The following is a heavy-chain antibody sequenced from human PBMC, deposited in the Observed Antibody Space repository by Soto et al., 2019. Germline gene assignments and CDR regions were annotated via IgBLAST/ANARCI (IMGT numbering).Heavy chain of an antibody. CDR3: ARPDTARADPHFDY. V-gene: IGHV1-18*04. CDR1: GYSFGFYG. D-gene: IGHD5-18*01. Sequence: QEQLLQSGGELKKPGASVRVSCKASGYSFGFYGMAWVRQAPGQGLEWMGWISAYNGNTKLAQKFQGRVTLSTDTSTTTAYMELRSLRSEDTAVYYFARPDTARADPHFDYWGPGTPVTVSS. J-gene: IGHJ4*02. CDR2: ISAYNGNT.